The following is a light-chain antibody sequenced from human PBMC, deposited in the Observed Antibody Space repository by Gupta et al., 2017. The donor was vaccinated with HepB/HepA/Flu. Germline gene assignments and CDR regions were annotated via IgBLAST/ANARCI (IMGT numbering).Light chain of an antibody. CDR3: QQTNSVPLT. CDR1: QGISSL. Sequence: IRLTQFPSSVFASAGDRVTITCRASQGISSLLTWYQQKLGKAPNLLIYAASSLQSGVPSRFSGSGSGTDFTLTISSLQPEDFATYYCQQTNSVPLTFGGGTKVEIK. CDR2: AAS. V-gene: IGKV1-12*01. J-gene: IGKJ4*02.